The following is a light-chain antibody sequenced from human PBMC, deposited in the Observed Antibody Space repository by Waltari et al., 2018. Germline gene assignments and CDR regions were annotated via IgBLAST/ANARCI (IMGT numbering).Light chain of an antibody. CDR2: GAF. V-gene: IGKV3-20*01. CDR1: QSVSRNY. J-gene: IGKJ4*01. Sequence: EIVLTQSPGTLSLSPGDRATLPCRASQSVSRNYLNWYQKKPGQPPRLLIHGAFSRATGIPDRFSGSGSGTDFTLTISRLEPADLAVYYCQQYDGFVLTFGGGTKV. CDR3: QQYDGFVLT.